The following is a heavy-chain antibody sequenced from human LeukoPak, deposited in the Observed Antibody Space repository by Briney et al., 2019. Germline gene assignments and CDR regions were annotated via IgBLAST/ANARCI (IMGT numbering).Heavy chain of an antibody. CDR3: ARNWEYDF. D-gene: IGHD7-27*01. V-gene: IGHV3-64*01. J-gene: IGHJ4*02. CDR1: GFTFSNYS. Sequence: GGSLRLSCAASGFTFSNYSMHWVRQAPGKGLEYVAAINSGGGSTYYANSVKGRFTISRDNSKNTLYLQMGSLRAEDMAVYYCARNWEYDFWGQGTLVTVSS. CDR2: INSGGGST.